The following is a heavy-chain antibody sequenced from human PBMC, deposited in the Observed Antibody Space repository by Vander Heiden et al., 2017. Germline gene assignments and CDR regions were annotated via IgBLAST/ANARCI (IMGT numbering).Heavy chain of an antibody. V-gene: IGHV3-7*01. CDR1: GFTCSSCW. Sequence: EVQLVESGGGLVQPGGYVRLACSAAGFTCSSCWMGWVRQAPGKGLEWVANIKQDGSEKYYVYVVKGRFTISRDNAKNSLYLQMNSLRADDPAVYYCARETCGDYRGIPYFHYWGQVTLVTVSS. J-gene: IGHJ4*02. CDR3: ARETCGDYRGIPYFHY. CDR2: IKQDGSEK. D-gene: IGHD4-17*01.